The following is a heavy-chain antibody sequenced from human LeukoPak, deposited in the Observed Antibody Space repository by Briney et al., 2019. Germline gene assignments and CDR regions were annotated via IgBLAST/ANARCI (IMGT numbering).Heavy chain of an antibody. J-gene: IGHJ6*02. D-gene: IGHD4-17*01. CDR2: INPNSGGT. V-gene: IGHV1-2*02. Sequence: ASVKVSCTASGYTFTGYYMHWVRQAPGQGLEWMGWINPNSGGTNYAQKFQGRVTMTRDTSISTAYMELSRLRSDDTAVYYCARGSAPYGDYYYGMDVWGQGTTVTVSS. CDR1: GYTFTGYY. CDR3: ARGSAPYGDYYYGMDV.